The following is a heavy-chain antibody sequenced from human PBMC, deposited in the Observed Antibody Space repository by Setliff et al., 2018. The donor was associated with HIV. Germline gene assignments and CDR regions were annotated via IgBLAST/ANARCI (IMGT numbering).Heavy chain of an antibody. J-gene: IGHJ5*02. CDR3: ARLNQQWLVRDSGSNWFDP. CDR2: IYYSGST. CDR1: GASISSFY. Sequence: PSETLSLTCTVSGASISSFYWSWIRQPPGKGLDWIGYIYYSGSTNYNPSLKSRVTMSVDTSKNRFSLKLNSVTAADTAVYYCARLNQQWLVRDSGSNWFDPWGQGILVT. D-gene: IGHD6-19*01. V-gene: IGHV4-59*08.